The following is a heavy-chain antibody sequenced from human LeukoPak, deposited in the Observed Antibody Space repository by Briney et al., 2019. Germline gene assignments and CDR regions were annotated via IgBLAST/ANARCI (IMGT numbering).Heavy chain of an antibody. Sequence: SETLSLTCTVSGGSISSYYWSWIRQPAGKGLEWIGRTYTSGSTNYNPSLKSRVTMSVDTSKNQFSLKLSSVTASYTAIYYCATDTEGGAFDIWGQGTMVTVSS. CDR1: GGSISSYY. J-gene: IGHJ3*02. CDR3: ATDTEGGAFDI. CDR2: TYTSGST. V-gene: IGHV4-4*07.